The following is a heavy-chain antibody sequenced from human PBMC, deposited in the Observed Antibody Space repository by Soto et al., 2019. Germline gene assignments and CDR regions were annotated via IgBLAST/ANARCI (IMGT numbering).Heavy chain of an antibody. CDR2: ISYGGSDK. V-gene: IGHV3-30*18. J-gene: IGHJ4*02. D-gene: IGHD6-13*01. Sequence: SLSLSCSPSGFTFSSYVMHSVRQSPGKGLEWVAVISYGGSDKYDVDSVKGRFTISGDKSKSLLCLQINSLRAEDTPGYCWPKDLHGYSRSQFDYWGQGALVSVS. CDR3: PKDLHGYSRSQFDY. CDR1: GFTFSSYV.